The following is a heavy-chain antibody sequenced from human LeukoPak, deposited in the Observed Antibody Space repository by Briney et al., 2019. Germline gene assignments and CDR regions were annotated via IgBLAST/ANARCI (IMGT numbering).Heavy chain of an antibody. CDR1: GFTVSSNY. J-gene: IGHJ4*02. CDR2: IYSDST. V-gene: IGHV3-66*01. Sequence: GGSLRLSCAASGFTVSSNYMSWVRQAPGKGLEWVSVIYSDSTNYADSVKGRFSISRDNSKNTLYLQMNSLRAEDTAVYYCARDVDYWGQGTLVAVSS. CDR3: ARDVDY.